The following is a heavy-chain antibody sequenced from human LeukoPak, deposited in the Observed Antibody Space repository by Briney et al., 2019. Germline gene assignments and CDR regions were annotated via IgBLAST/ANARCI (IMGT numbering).Heavy chain of an antibody. CDR1: GFTFSSYW. J-gene: IGHJ3*02. V-gene: IGHV3-7*01. CDR2: IKQDGSEK. Sequence: GGSLRLSCPASGFTFSSYWMSWVRQAPGKGLEWVANIKQDGSEKYYVDSVKGRFTISRDNAKNSLYLQMNSLRAEDTAVYYCARDLAVKGDRDAFDIWGQGTMVTVSP. CDR3: ARDLAVKGDRDAFDI. D-gene: IGHD3-16*01.